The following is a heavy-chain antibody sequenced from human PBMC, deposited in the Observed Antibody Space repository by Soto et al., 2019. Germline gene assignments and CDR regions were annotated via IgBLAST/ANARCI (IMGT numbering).Heavy chain of an antibody. CDR1: GFTFSSYA. Sequence: QVPLGDSGGVVVQPGRSLRLSWAGSGFTFSSYAMHWVRQAPGKVLEWLAVISYDGSNKYYADSVKGRFTISRDNSKNTLYLQMNSLRAEDTAVYYCASDLDAFDIWGQWTRVTVSS. V-gene: IGHV3-30-3*01. CDR3: ASDLDAFDI. J-gene: IGHJ3*02. CDR2: ISYDGSNK.